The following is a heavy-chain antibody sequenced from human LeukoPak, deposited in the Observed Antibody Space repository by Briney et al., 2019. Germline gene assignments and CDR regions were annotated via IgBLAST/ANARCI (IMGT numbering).Heavy chain of an antibody. CDR3: ARDQSIAAAGSFDY. J-gene: IGHJ4*02. V-gene: IGHV3-33*01. CDR2: IWYDGSNK. D-gene: IGHD6-13*01. CDR1: GFTFSSYG. Sequence: GGSLRLSCAASGFTFSSYGMHWVRQAPGKGLEWVAVIWYDGSNKYYADSVKGRFIISRDNSKNTLYLQMNSLRAEDTAVYYCARDQSIAAAGSFDYWGQGTLVTVSS.